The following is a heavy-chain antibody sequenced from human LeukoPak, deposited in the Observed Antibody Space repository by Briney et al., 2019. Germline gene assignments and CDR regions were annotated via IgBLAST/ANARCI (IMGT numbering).Heavy chain of an antibody. J-gene: IGHJ4*02. CDR1: GYTFSDYW. CDR3: ARRGNCFDS. V-gene: IGHV5-51*01. Sequence: GESLKISCKGSGYTFSDYWIAWVRQMPGQGLEWMGIIYPGDSDTRYSPSFQGQVTISADKTISTAYLQWSSLKASDTAMYYCARRGNCFDSWGQGTLVTVSS. CDR2: IYPGDSDT.